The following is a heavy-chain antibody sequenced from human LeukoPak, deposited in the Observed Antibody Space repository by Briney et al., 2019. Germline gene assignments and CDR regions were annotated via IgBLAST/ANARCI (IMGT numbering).Heavy chain of an antibody. D-gene: IGHD2-15*01. J-gene: IGHJ4*02. CDR2: TSSDLNVK. CDR1: GFTFRNYV. Sequence: GGSLRLSCAASGFTFRNYVIHWVRQAPGKGLEWVAVTSSDLNVKLYADSVKGRFTISRDNAKNSLYLQMDNLRDDDTAVYYYAKDYQWSCDYWGQGTLVTVSS. CDR3: AKDYQWSCDY. V-gene: IGHV3-30*18.